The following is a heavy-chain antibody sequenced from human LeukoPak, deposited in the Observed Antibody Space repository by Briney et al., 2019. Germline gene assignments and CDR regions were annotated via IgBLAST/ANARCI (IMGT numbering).Heavy chain of an antibody. D-gene: IGHD5-12*01. Sequence: GGSLRLSCVVSGFTFSSYTMNWVRQAPGKGLEWVSSISSSSSYIYYADSLKGRFTISRDNAKNSLYLQMNSLRAEDTAVYYCARDVVVSGYDYFGFDYWGQGTLVTVSS. J-gene: IGHJ4*02. V-gene: IGHV3-21*01. CDR3: ARDVVVSGYDYFGFDY. CDR2: ISSSSSYI. CDR1: GFTFSSYT.